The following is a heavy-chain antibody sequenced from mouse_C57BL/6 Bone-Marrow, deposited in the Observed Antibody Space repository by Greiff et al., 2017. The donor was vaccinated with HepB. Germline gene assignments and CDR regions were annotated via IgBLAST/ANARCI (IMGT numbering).Heavy chain of an antibody. Sequence: QVQLQQSGAELARPGASVKLSCKASGYTLTSYGISWVKQRTGQGLEWIGEIYPRSGNTYYNEKFKGKATLTADKSSSTAYMELRSLTSEDSAVYFWARDYGTLRFAYWGQGTLVTVSA. D-gene: IGHD1-1*01. CDR3: ARDYGTLRFAY. CDR2: IYPRSGNT. V-gene: IGHV1-81*01. J-gene: IGHJ3*01. CDR1: GYTLTSYG.